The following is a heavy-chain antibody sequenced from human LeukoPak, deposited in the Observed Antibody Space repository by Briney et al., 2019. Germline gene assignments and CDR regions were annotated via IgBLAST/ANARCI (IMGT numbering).Heavy chain of an antibody. Sequence: PSETLSLTCTVSGGSISSSSYYWGWIRQPPGKGLEYIGTIYYSGSTKYNPSLKSRVTISVDTSKNQFSLKLSSVTAADTAVYYCAILGGGSGWYYFDYWGQGTLVTVSS. CDR3: AILGGGSGWYYFDY. D-gene: IGHD6-19*01. J-gene: IGHJ4*02. V-gene: IGHV4-39*07. CDR1: GGSISSSSYY. CDR2: IYYSGST.